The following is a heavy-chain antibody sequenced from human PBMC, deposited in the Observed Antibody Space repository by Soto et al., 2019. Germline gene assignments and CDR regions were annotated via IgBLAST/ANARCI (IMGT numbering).Heavy chain of an antibody. Sequence: CVLLAQKKEIEWVAFIYSGGSTYYADSFKGRFTISRDNSKNTLYLQMNALRAVDTAVYYCLSVFFDDA. CDR3: LSVFFDDA. D-gene: IGHD3-3*01. V-gene: IGHV3-53*01. J-gene: IGHJ3*01. CDR2: IYSGGST.